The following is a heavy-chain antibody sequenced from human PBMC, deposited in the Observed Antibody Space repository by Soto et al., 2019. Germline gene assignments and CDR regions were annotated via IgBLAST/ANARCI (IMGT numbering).Heavy chain of an antibody. J-gene: IGHJ4*02. CDR3: ARLEDGGGGCYPLKFAD. V-gene: IGHV5-51*01. Sequence: PGESLKISCKGSGYNFASYWLGWVRQMPGKGLEWMGLIYPGDSDTRYSPSFQGQVAISADKSISTAYLQWSSLKASDTAIYYCARLEDGGGGCYPLKFADWGQGTLVTVAS. CDR2: IYPGDSDT. D-gene: IGHD2-21*02. CDR1: GYNFASYW.